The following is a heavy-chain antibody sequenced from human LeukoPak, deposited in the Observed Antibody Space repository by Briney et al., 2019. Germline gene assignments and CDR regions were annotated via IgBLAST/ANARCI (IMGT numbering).Heavy chain of an antibody. D-gene: IGHD6-19*01. CDR3: APSLALAATEGVY. CDR1: VYTFTTYY. V-gene: IGHV1-2*02. CDR2: INSNSCGN. Sequence: ASVTVSCTASVYTFTTYYMHWVRQAPGQGREWMGWINSNSCGNNYAQKFQGTVTITSDTSITTTYIALSSLRSDATAVYYCAPSLALAATEGVYWGQGTLVTVSS. J-gene: IGHJ4*02.